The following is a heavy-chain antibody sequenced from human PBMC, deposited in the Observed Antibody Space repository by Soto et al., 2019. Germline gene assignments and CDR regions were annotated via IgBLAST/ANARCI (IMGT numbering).Heavy chain of an antibody. Sequence: SETLSLTCAVYGGSFSGYYWSWIRQPPGKGLEWIGEINHSGSTNYNPSLKSRVTISVDTSKNQFSLKLSSVTAADTAVYYCARGPDYAVSPMDVWGKGTTVTVSS. V-gene: IGHV4-34*01. CDR3: ARGPDYAVSPMDV. J-gene: IGHJ6*03. D-gene: IGHD4-17*01. CDR2: INHSGST. CDR1: GGSFSGYY.